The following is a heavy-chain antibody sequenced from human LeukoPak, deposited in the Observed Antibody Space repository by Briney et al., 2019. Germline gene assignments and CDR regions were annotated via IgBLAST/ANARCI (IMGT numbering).Heavy chain of an antibody. CDR3: ARVDRNSSSWYRVVYYYFDY. Sequence: PSETLSLTCTVSGGSISSSSYYWGWIRQPPGKGLQWIGSIYYSGSTYYNPSLKSRVTISVDTSKNQFSLKLSSVTAADTAVYYCARVDRNSSSWYRVVYYYFDYWGQGTLVTVSS. CDR2: IYYSGST. J-gene: IGHJ4*02. CDR1: GGSISSSSYY. D-gene: IGHD6-13*01. V-gene: IGHV4-39*07.